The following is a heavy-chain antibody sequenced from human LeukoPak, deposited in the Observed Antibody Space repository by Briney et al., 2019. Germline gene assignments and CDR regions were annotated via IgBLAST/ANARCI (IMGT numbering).Heavy chain of an antibody. V-gene: IGHV3-74*01. CDR3: ARDREDIVVVPAARPYYYYGMDV. CDR2: INSGGSNT. Sequence: GGSLRLSCAASGFTFGSSYMHWVRQVPGKGLVWVSRINSGGSNTNYADSVKGRFTISRDNAQSSLYLQMNSLRSEYTAVYYCARDREDIVVVPAARPYYYYGMDVWGKGTTVTVSS. D-gene: IGHD2-2*01. CDR1: GFTFGSSY. J-gene: IGHJ6*04.